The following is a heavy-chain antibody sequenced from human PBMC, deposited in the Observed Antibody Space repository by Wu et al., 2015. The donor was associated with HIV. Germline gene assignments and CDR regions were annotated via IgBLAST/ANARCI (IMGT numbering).Heavy chain of an antibody. Sequence: QIHLVQSGAEVKKPGASVKVSCKASGYTFTGYYMHWVRQAPGQGLEWMGWINPNSGGTNYAQKFQGRVTMTRDTSISTAYMELSRLRSDDTAVYYCARVGGGEYCSGGSCPGPFDYWGQGTLVTVSS. J-gene: IGHJ4*02. CDR2: INPNSGGT. CDR3: ARVGGGEYCSGGSCPGPFDY. V-gene: IGHV1-2*02. D-gene: IGHD2-15*01. CDR1: GYTFTGYY.